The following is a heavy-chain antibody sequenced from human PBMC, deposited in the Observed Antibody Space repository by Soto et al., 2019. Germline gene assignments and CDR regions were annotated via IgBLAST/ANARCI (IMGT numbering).Heavy chain of an antibody. CDR1: GGSISSGGYY. Sequence: QVQLQESGPGLVKPSQTLSLTCTVSGGSISSGGYYWSWIRQHPGKVLEWIGYIYYSGSTYYNPSLKSRVTISVDTSKNQFSLKLSSVTAADTAVYYCARDRAGALYFDYWGQGTLVTVSS. V-gene: IGHV4-31*03. D-gene: IGHD6-13*01. J-gene: IGHJ4*02. CDR3: ARDRAGALYFDY. CDR2: IYYSGST.